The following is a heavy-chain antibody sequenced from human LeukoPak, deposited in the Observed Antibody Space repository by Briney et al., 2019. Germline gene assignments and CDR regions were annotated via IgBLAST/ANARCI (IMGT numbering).Heavy chain of an antibody. CDR1: GYSFTSYW. CDR2: IYPGDSDT. CDR3: ARIVVPAAIHDAFDI. Sequence: GESLKISCKGSGYSFTSYWIGWVRQMPGKGLEWMGIIYPGDSDTRYSPSFQGQVTISAYKSISTAYLQWSSLKASDTAMYYCARIVVPAAIHDAFDIWGQGTMVTVSS. J-gene: IGHJ3*02. V-gene: IGHV5-51*01. D-gene: IGHD2-2*02.